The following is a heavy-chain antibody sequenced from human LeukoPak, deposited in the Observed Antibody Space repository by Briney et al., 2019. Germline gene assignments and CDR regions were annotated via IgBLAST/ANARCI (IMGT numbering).Heavy chain of an antibody. CDR3: ARTGRDAYGQYAMDV. CDR2: IYSSGST. CDR1: GASIRTFY. V-gene: IGHV4-59*08. Sequence: SETLSLTCTVSGASIRTFYYSWIRQPPGKGLEWIGYIYSSGSTNYSPSLKSRITISVDTSKSQFSLKLSSVSAADTAVYYCARTGRDAYGQYAMDVWGQGTTVTVSS. J-gene: IGHJ6*02. D-gene: IGHD5-24*01.